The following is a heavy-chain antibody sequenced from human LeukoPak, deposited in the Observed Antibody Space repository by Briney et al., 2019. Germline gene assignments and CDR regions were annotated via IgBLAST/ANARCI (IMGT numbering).Heavy chain of an antibody. Sequence: PGRSLRLSCAASGFTFSSYGMHWVRQAPGKGLEWVAVISYDGSNKYYADSVKARFTISRDNSKNTLYLQMNSLRAEDTAVYYCAKDRGSSGYYDYWGQGTLVTVSS. D-gene: IGHD3-22*01. J-gene: IGHJ4*02. V-gene: IGHV3-30*18. CDR3: AKDRGSSGYYDY. CDR2: ISYDGSNK. CDR1: GFTFSSYG.